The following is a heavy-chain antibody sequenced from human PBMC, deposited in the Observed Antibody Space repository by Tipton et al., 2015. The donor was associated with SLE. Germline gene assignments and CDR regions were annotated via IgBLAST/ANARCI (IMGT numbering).Heavy chain of an antibody. CDR1: GGSISSGSYY. J-gene: IGHJ3*02. D-gene: IGHD5-24*01. V-gene: IGHV4-61*02. Sequence: TLSLTCTVSGGSISSGSYYWSWIRQPAGKGLGWIGRIDTSGSTNYNPSLKSRVTISVDTSKNQFSLKLSSVTAADTAVYYCARWKRWLQSDAFDIWGQGTMVTVSS. CDR3: ARWKRWLQSDAFDI. CDR2: IDTSGST.